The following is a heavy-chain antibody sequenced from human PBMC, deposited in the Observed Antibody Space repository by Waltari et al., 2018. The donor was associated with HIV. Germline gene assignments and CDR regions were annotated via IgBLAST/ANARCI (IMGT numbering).Heavy chain of an antibody. D-gene: IGHD3-9*01. CDR1: GYTFTAYY. Sequence: QVQLVQSGAEVKKPGASVKGSCKASGYTFTAYYIHWVRQAPGQGLEWMGWMNPNSGGTNYPQKFKGRVTMTRDTSIKTAYLQLSGLTSDDTALYWCSRGGTILTGYYPSGVSWGQGTPVTVSS. J-gene: IGHJ5*02. V-gene: IGHV1-2*02. CDR3: SRGGTILTGYYPSGVS. CDR2: MNPNSGGT.